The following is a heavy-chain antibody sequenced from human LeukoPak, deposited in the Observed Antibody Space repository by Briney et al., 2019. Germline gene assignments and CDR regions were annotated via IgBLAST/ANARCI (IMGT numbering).Heavy chain of an antibody. CDR2: INHSGSA. V-gene: IGHV4-34*01. CDR3: ARTPVADDAFDI. Sequence: PSETLSLTCAVSGGSFSGYYWTWIRQPPGKGLEWIGEINHSGSANYNPSLKSRVTISLDTSKKQFSLKLSSVTAPDTAMYYCARTPVADDAFDIWGQGTMVTVSS. J-gene: IGHJ3*02. CDR1: GGSFSGYY. D-gene: IGHD6-19*01.